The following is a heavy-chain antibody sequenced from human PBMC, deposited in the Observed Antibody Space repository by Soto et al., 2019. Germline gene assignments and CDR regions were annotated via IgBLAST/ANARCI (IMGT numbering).Heavy chain of an antibody. J-gene: IGHJ4*02. Sequence: QVQLQESGPGLVKPSQTLSLTCTVSGGSISRGDYYWSWIRQPPGKGLEWIGHIHYSGSTYYNPSLKSRVTIAVDTSKNQFSLILRSVTAADTAVYYCARVSGWLQLLDYWCQGTLVTVSP. CDR1: GGSISRGDYY. CDR3: ARVSGWLQLLDY. V-gene: IGHV4-30-4*01. D-gene: IGHD4-4*01. CDR2: IHYSGST.